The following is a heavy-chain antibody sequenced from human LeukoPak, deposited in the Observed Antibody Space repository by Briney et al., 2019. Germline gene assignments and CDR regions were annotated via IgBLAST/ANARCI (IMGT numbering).Heavy chain of an antibody. CDR3: TRQYSGGMDV. CDR2: TYYRSRWFN. V-gene: IGHV6-1*01. CDR1: GDSVSSKSAA. D-gene: IGHD5-12*01. J-gene: IGHJ6*02. Sequence: SQILSHTCAISGDSVSSKSAAWNWIRQSPSRGLEWLGRTYYRSRWFNGYAVSVKGRITISPDTSKNQFSLQLNSVTPEDTAVYYCTRQYSGGMDVWGQGTTVTVSS.